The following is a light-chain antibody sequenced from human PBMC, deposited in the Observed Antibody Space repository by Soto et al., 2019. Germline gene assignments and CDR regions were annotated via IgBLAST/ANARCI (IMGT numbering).Light chain of an antibody. J-gene: IGLJ2*01. CDR1: SSDVGAYNY. CDR3: SSYTTSSTRV. Sequence: QSALTQPASVSGSPGQSITISCTGTSSDVGAYNYVSWYQRHPGKAPKLMISEVSNRPSGVSDRFSGSKSGNTASLTISGLQAEDEADSYCSSYTTSSTRVFGGGTQLTVL. CDR2: EVS. V-gene: IGLV2-14*01.